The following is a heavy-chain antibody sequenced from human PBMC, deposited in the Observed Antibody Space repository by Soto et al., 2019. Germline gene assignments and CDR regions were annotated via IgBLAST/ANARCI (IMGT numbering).Heavy chain of an antibody. CDR1: GDSVSSNSAA. J-gene: IGHJ6*02. CDR2: TYYRSKWYN. Sequence: SQTLSLTCAISGDSVSSNSAAWNWIRQSPSRGLEWLGRTYYRSKWYNDYAVSVKSRITINPDTSKNQFSLQLNSVTPEDTAVHYCARRKYYDFWSGYSYYYGMDVWGQGTTVTVSS. CDR3: ARRKYYDFWSGYSYYYGMDV. V-gene: IGHV6-1*01. D-gene: IGHD3-3*01.